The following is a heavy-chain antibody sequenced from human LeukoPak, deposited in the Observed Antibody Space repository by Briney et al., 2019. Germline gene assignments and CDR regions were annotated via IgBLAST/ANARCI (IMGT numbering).Heavy chain of an antibody. D-gene: IGHD3-10*01. J-gene: IGHJ4*02. CDR2: IKQDGSEK. CDR3: ARETLLQDFDY. V-gene: IGHV3-7*01. Sequence: PGGPLRLSCAASGFTFSSYWMSWVRQAPGKGLEWVANIKQDGSEKYYVDSVKGRFTISRDNAKNSLYLQMNSLRAEDTAVYYCARETLLQDFDYWGQGTLVTVSS. CDR1: GFTFSSYW.